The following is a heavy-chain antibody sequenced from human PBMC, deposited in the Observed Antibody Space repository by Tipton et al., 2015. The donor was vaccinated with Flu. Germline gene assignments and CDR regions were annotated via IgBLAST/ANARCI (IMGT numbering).Heavy chain of an antibody. J-gene: IGHJ4*02. CDR2: ISYDGSNK. V-gene: IGHV3-30-3*01. D-gene: IGHD3-22*01. Sequence: SLRLSCAASGFTFSSYAMHWVRQAPGKGLEWVAVISYDGSNKYYADSVKGRFTISRDNSKNTLYLQMNSLRAEDTAVYYCARDRRYYDSSGYYGYWGQGTLVTVSS. CDR3: ARDRRYYDSSGYYGY. CDR1: GFTFSSYA.